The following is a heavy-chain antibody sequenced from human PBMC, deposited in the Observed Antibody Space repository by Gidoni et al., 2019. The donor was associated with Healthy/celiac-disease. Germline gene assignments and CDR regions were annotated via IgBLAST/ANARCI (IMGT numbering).Heavy chain of an antibody. CDR2: ISYDGSNK. Sequence: QVQLVESGGGVVQPGRSLRLSCAASGFTFRRYGMHWVRQAPGKGLECVAVISYDGSNKYYEDSVKGRFTIYRDNSKNTLYLQMNSLRAEDTAVYYCAKDRYDYGDPYYFDYWGQGTLVTVSS. D-gene: IGHD4-17*01. J-gene: IGHJ4*02. CDR1: GFTFRRYG. CDR3: AKDRYDYGDPYYFDY. V-gene: IGHV3-30*18.